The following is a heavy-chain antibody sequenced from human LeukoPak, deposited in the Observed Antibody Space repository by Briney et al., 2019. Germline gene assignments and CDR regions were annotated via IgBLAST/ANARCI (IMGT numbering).Heavy chain of an antibody. CDR3: ARGGVVTAAFDI. V-gene: IGHV4-59*01. D-gene: IGHD4-23*01. J-gene: IGHJ3*02. CDR2: IYYSGST. Sequence: SETLSLTCTVSGGSISSYYWSWIRQPPGKGLEWIGYIYYSGSTNYNPSLKSRVTISVDTSKNQFSLKLSSVTAADTAVYYCARGGVVTAAFDIWGQGTMVTVSS. CDR1: GGSISSYY.